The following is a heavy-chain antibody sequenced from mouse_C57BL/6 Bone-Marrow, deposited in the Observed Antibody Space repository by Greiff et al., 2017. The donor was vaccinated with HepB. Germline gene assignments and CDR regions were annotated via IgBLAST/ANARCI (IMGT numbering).Heavy chain of an antibody. CDR2: IYPGSGST. CDR3: ARRGYGSSPYYAMDY. D-gene: IGHD1-1*01. J-gene: IGHJ4*01. V-gene: IGHV1-55*01. Sequence: VQLQHSGAELVKPGASVKMSCKASGYTFTSYWITWVKQRPGQGLEWIGDIYPGSGSTNYNEKFKSKATLTVDTSSSTAYMQLSSLTSEDSAVYYCARRGYGSSPYYAMDYWGQGTSVTVSS. CDR1: GYTFTSYW.